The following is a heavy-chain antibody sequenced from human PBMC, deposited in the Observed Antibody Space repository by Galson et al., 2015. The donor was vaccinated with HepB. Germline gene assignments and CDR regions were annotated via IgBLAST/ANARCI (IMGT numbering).Heavy chain of an antibody. CDR1: GFTFSTYN. D-gene: IGHD6-19*01. Sequence: LSCAASGFTFSTYNMNWVRQAPGKGLEWVSSISSSSTYIYYADSVKGRFTISRDNAKNSLYLLMNSLRAEDTAVYYCARDTTPDSSGWYGSLNPLPRSYYYYGMDVWGQGTTVTVSS. CDR3: ARDTTPDSSGWYGSLNPLPRSYYYYGMDV. CDR2: ISSSSTYI. V-gene: IGHV3-21*01. J-gene: IGHJ6*02.